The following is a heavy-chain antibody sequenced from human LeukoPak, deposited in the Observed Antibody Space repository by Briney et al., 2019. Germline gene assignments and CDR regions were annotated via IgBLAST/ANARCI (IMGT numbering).Heavy chain of an antibody. Sequence: ASVKVSCKPSGYTFTDNYLHWVRQAPGQGLEWMGWIDPNTGRTNYAQKFQGRVTMTRDTPVSTAYMDLSGLGSDDTAVYYCARTPVTVIRGVIEDGMDVWGQGTTVTVSS. CDR1: GYTFTDNY. D-gene: IGHD3-10*01. V-gene: IGHV1-2*02. CDR3: ARTPVTVIRGVIEDGMDV. CDR2: IDPNTGRT. J-gene: IGHJ6*02.